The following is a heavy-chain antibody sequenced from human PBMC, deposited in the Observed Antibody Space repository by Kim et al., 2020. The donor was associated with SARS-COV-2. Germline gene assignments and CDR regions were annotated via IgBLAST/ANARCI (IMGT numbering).Heavy chain of an antibody. CDR3: ARARSTYYYGSGSYLGMDV. D-gene: IGHD3-10*01. CDR2: INHSGST. Sequence: SETLSLTCAVYGGSFSGYYWSWIRQPPGKGLEWIGEINHSGSTNYNPSLKSRVTISVDTSKNQFSLKLSSVTAADTAVYYCARARSTYYYGSGSYLGMDVWGQGTTVTVSS. CDR1: GGSFSGYY. V-gene: IGHV4-34*01. J-gene: IGHJ6*02.